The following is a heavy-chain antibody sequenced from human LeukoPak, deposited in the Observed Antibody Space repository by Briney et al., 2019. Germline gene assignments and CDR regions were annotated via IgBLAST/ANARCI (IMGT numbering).Heavy chain of an antibody. CDR2: INPNSGGT. D-gene: IGHD3-16*02. CDR1: GYTFTGYY. Sequence: GASVKVSCKASGYTFTGYYMHWVRQAPGQGLEWMGWINPNSGGTNYAQKFQGWVTMTRDTSISTAYMELSSLRSEDTAVYYCARGRRYYDYVWGSYRYPPPDYWGQGTLVTVSS. CDR3: ARGRRYYDYVWGSYRYPPPDY. J-gene: IGHJ4*02. V-gene: IGHV1-2*04.